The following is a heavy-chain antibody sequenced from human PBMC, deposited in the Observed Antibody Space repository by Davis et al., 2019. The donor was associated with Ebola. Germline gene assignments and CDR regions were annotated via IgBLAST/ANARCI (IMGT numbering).Heavy chain of an antibody. V-gene: IGHV1-69*05. CDR1: SRTFRSYA. J-gene: IGHJ4*02. CDR3: ARDYGSGAFDY. D-gene: IGHD3-10*01. CDR2: IIPIFGTA. Sequence: SVNFSSTASSRTFRSYAISWVRQAPGQGLEWMGGIIPIFGTANYVQKLQGRVTMTTDTSTSTAYMELRSLRSDDTAVYYCARDYGSGAFDYWGQGTLVTVSS.